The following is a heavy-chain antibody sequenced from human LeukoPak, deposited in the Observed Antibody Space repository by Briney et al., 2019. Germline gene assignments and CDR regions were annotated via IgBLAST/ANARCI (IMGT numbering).Heavy chain of an antibody. CDR2: ISYDGSNK. V-gene: IGHV3-30-3*01. CDR3: ATYGYSVDY. J-gene: IGHJ4*02. Sequence: PGGSLRLSCAASGFTFSSYAMHWVRQAPGKGLEWVAVISYDGSNKYYADSVKGRFTISRDNSKNTLYLQMNGLRAEDTAVYYCATYGYSVDYWGQGTLVTVSS. D-gene: IGHD3-22*01. CDR1: GFTFSSYA.